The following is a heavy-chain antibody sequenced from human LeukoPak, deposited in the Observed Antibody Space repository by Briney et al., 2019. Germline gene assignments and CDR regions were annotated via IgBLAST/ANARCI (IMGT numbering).Heavy chain of an antibody. Sequence: SVKVSCKASGSTFTTYDINWVRQATGQGLEWMGGIIPIFGTANYAQKFQGRVTITADESTSTAYMELSSLRSEDTAVYYCTREGQGYYDSSGYGAYYYYYYMDVWGKGTTVTVSS. J-gene: IGHJ6*03. V-gene: IGHV1-69*13. D-gene: IGHD3-22*01. CDR2: IIPIFGTA. CDR3: TREGQGYYDSSGYGAYYYYYYMDV. CDR1: GSTFTTYD.